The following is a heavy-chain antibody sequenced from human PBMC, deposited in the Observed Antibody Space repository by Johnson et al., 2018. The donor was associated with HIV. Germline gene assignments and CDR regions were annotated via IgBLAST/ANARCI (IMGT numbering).Heavy chain of an antibody. CDR3: ARDGESQQLPLGDALDI. CDR2: IYSGGNT. V-gene: IGHV3-53*01. D-gene: IGHD6-13*01. CDR1: GFTVSSNY. Sequence: VQLVESGGGLIQPGGSLRLSCAASGFTVSSNYMSWVRQAPGKGLEWVSVIYSGGNTYYAASVKGRFTLSRDNSKNTLYLQMNSLGAEDTAVYYCARDGESQQLPLGDALDIWGQGTMVTVSS. J-gene: IGHJ3*02.